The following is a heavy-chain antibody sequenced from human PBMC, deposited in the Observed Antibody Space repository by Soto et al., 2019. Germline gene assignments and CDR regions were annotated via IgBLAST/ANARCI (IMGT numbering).Heavy chain of an antibody. CDR3: ARERALYSSSSRDDAFDI. D-gene: IGHD6-6*01. Sequence: GGSLRLSCAASGFTVSSNYMSWVRQAPGKGLEWVSVIYSGGSTYYADSVKGRFTISRDNSKNTLYLQMNSLRDEDTAVYYCARERALYSSSSRDDAFDIWGQGTMVTVSS. V-gene: IGHV3-53*01. CDR1: GFTVSSNY. CDR2: IYSGGST. J-gene: IGHJ3*02.